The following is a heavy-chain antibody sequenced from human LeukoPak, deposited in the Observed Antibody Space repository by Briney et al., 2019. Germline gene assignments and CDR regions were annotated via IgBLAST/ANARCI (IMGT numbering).Heavy chain of an antibody. D-gene: IGHD3-3*01. J-gene: IGHJ3*02. V-gene: IGHV4-59*01. CDR3: ATTSGYSHDAFDI. Sequence: PSETLSLTCTVSGGSISSYYWSWIRQPPGKGLEWIGYIYYSGSTNYNPSLKSRVTISVDTSKNQFSLKLSSVTAADTAVYYCATTSGYSHDAFDIWGQGTMVIVSS. CDR1: GGSISSYY. CDR2: IYYSGST.